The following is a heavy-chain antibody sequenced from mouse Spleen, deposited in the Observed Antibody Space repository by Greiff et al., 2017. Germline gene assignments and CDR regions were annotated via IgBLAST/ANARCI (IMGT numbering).Heavy chain of an antibody. D-gene: IGHD1-1*02. CDR3: ARGVGPGLYWYFDV. J-gene: IGHJ1*01. Sequence: QVQLKQPGAELVRPGSSVKLSCKASGYTFTSYWMHWVKQRPIQGLEWIGNIDPSDSETHYNQKFKDKAILTVDKSSSTAYMLLSSLTSEDSAVYYCARGVGPGLYWYFDVWGAGTTVTVSS. CDR2: IDPSDSET. V-gene: IGHV1-52*01. CDR1: GYTFTSYW.